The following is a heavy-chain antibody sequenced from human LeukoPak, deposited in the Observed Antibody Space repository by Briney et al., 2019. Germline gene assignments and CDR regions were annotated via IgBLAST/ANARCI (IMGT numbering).Heavy chain of an antibody. J-gene: IGHJ4*02. D-gene: IGHD2-21*02. CDR2: ISSNGGST. V-gene: IGHV3-64D*09. Sequence: PGGSLRLSCSASGFTFSSYAMHWVRQAPGKGLEYVSAISSNGGSTYYADSVKGRFTISRDNSKNTLYLQMSSLRAEDTAVYYCVRYCGGDCYSTPYFDYWGQGTLVTVSS. CDR3: VRYCGGDCYSTPYFDY. CDR1: GFTFSSYA.